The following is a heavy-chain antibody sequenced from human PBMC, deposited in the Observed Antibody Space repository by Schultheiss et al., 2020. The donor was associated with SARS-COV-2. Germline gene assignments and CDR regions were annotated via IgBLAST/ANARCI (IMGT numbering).Heavy chain of an antibody. CDR3: ARESKPNWFDP. D-gene: IGHD4-11*01. Sequence: SQTLSLTCTVSGGSISSYYWSWIRQPAGKGLEWIGYIYYSGSTNYNPSLKSRVTISVDTSKNQFSLKLSSVTAADTAVYYCARESKPNWFDPWGQGTLVTVSS. CDR2: IYYSGST. V-gene: IGHV4-59*01. CDR1: GGSISSYY. J-gene: IGHJ5*02.